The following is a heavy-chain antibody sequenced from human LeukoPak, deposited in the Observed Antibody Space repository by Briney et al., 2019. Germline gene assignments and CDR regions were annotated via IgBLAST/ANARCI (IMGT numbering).Heavy chain of an antibody. CDR1: GFTFSSYG. D-gene: IGHD1-26*01. V-gene: IGHV3-30*02. CDR2: IRFDGSNK. J-gene: IGHJ4*02. CDR3: AKFDNRIVGAASFNY. Sequence: PGGSLRLSCAASGFTFSSYGMHWVRQAPGKGLEWVAFIRFDGSNKYYADSVKGRLTISRDNYKNTLYLQMNSLRGEDTAVYYCAKFDNRIVGAASFNYWGQGTLVTVSS.